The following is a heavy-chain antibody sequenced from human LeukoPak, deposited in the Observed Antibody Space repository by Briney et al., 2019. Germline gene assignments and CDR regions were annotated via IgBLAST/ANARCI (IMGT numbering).Heavy chain of an antibody. CDR3: ARGSDTIFGVVTPFDY. CDR2: IYTSGST. Sequence: PSETLSLTCTVSGGSLSSYYWSWIRQPAGKGLEWIGRIYTSGSTNYNPSLKSRVTMSVDTSKNQFSLKLSSVTAADTAVYYCARGSDTIFGVVTPFDYWGQGTLVTVSS. V-gene: IGHV4-4*07. D-gene: IGHD3-3*01. CDR1: GGSLSSYY. J-gene: IGHJ4*02.